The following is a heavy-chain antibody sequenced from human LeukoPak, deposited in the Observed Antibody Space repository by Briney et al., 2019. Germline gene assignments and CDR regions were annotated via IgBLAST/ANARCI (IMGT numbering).Heavy chain of an antibody. J-gene: IGHJ4*02. Sequence: GGSLGLSCAASGFTFSSFAMSWVRQTPGKGLEWVSTISHDGGSTYFADSVKGRFTISRDNSKSTLYLQMNSLRAEDTALYFCAKDFSSGLFDYWGQGTLVAVSS. CDR3: AKDFSSGLFDY. CDR2: ISHDGGST. V-gene: IGHV3-23*01. D-gene: IGHD6-19*01. CDR1: GFTFSSFA.